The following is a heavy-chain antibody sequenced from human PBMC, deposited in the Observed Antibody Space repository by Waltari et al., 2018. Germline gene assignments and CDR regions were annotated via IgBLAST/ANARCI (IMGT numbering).Heavy chain of an antibody. D-gene: IGHD3-3*01. CDR3: ARVHYDFWSGYYI. Sequence: QMQLVQDGAEVKKPGASVTVSCQASGYPFSDHDINWVRQATGHGLEWMGWINPKSGNTVSAQNFQDRVTITRDPSTSTVYMELSSLRSDDAAVYYCARVHYDFWSGYYIWGQGTLVTVPS. V-gene: IGHV1-8*02. J-gene: IGHJ4*02. CDR2: INPKSGNT. CDR1: GYPFSDHD.